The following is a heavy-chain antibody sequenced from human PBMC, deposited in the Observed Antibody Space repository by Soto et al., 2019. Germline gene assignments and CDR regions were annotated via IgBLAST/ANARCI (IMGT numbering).Heavy chain of an antibody. Sequence: EVQLLESGGGMEQPGGSLRLSCAASGFTFSNYGMTWVRQAPGKGLEWVSGISGSGGSTYYADPVKGRFTISRDNSKGTVYLQMNSLRAEDTAVYYCAKSDREGSVSQGYNDVWGKGTTVTVSS. CDR1: GFTFSNYG. J-gene: IGHJ6*04. CDR2: ISGSGGST. CDR3: AKSDREGSVSQGYNDV. V-gene: IGHV3-23*01. D-gene: IGHD1-1*01.